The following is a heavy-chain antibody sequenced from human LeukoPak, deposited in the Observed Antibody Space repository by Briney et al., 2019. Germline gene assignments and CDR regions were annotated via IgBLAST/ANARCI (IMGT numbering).Heavy chain of an antibody. CDR1: GYTFTGCY. V-gene: IGHV1-2*02. D-gene: IGHD2-2*01. J-gene: IGHJ6*03. CDR2: INPNSGGT. CDR3: ARLRSSTSARWRAYYYMDV. Sequence: GASVKVSCKASGYTFTGCYMHWVRQAPGQGLEWMGWINPNSGGTNYAQKFQGRVTMTRDTSISTAYMELSRLRSDDTAVYYCARLRSSTSARWRAYYYMDVWGKGTTVTVSS.